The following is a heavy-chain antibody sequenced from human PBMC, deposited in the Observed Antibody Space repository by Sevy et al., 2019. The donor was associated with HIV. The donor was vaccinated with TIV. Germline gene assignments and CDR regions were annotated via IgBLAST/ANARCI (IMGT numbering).Heavy chain of an antibody. Sequence: GGSLRLSCAASGFTFSSYGMHWVRQAPGKGLEWVAVIWYDGSNKYYADSVKGRFTISRDNSKNTLYLQMNSLGAEDTAVYYCARNDYDFWSGETYYYYGMDVWGQGTTVTVSS. V-gene: IGHV3-33*01. J-gene: IGHJ6*02. D-gene: IGHD3-3*01. CDR3: ARNDYDFWSGETYYYYGMDV. CDR1: GFTFSSYG. CDR2: IWYDGSNK.